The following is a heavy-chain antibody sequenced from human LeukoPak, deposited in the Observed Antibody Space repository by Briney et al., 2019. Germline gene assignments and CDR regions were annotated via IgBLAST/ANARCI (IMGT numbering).Heavy chain of an antibody. CDR1: GFTFSSQG. CDR3: ARQHTAATAFDY. J-gene: IGHJ4*02. CDR2: ISYDGSNK. V-gene: IGHV3-30*03. D-gene: IGHD6-13*01. Sequence: GRSLRLSCAASGFTFSSQGMHWVRQAPGKGLEWVTFISYDGSNKYYADSVKGRFTISRDNSKNTLFLQMNSLRAEDTAVYYCARQHTAATAFDYWGQGTLVTVSS.